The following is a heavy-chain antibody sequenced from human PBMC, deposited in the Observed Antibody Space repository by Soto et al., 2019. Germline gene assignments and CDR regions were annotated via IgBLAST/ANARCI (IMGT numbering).Heavy chain of an antibody. J-gene: IGHJ4*02. CDR3: ARNGSGNYYRFDY. Sequence: GGSLRLSCAASGFTFSNYAMHWVRQAPGKGLEWVAVISYDGRNKYYADSVKGRFTISRDNSKNTLYLQVNSLRADDTAVYYRARNGSGNYYRFDYWGQGTLVTVSS. CDR2: ISYDGRNK. D-gene: IGHD3-10*01. V-gene: IGHV3-30*04. CDR1: GFTFSNYA.